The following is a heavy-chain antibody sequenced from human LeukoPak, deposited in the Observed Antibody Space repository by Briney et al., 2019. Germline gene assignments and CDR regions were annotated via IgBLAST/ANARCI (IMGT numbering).Heavy chain of an antibody. CDR3: AKGSGGSYYGYFDY. CDR2: VSHDGTNE. Sequence: GGSLRLSCAASGFTFSSYGMHWVRQAPGKGLEWVAVVSHDGTNEFSADSVKGRFTISRDNSKDTLYLQMHSLRAEDTAVYYCAKGSGGSYYGYFDYWGQGTLVTVSS. J-gene: IGHJ4*02. V-gene: IGHV3-30*18. D-gene: IGHD1-26*01. CDR1: GFTFSSYG.